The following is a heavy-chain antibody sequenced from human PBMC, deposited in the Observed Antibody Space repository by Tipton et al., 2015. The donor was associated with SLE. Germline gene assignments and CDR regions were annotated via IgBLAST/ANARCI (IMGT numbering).Heavy chain of an antibody. J-gene: IGHJ4*02. V-gene: IGHV4-59*01. CDR2: VYSNGDT. Sequence: TLSLTCTVSDGSISPYYWSWIRQPPGKGLEWLGYVYSNGDTTYNASLKSRVAISVDTSKNQFSLKLRSVTPADTAVYYCAREFGSRSPLVDYWGQGKLVTVSS. CDR1: DGSISPYY. D-gene: IGHD3-10*01. CDR3: AREFGSRSPLVDY.